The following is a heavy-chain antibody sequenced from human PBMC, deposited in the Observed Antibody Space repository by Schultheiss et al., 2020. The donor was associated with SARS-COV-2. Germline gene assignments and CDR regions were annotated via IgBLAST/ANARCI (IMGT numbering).Heavy chain of an antibody. D-gene: IGHD2-15*01. Sequence: SETLSLTCTVSGGSISSYYWSWIRQPPGKGLEWIGEINHSGSTYYNPSLKSRVTISVDTSKNQFSLKLSSVTAADTAVYYCARGQMVVAPRVNWFDPWGQGTLVTVSS. CDR1: GGSISSYY. J-gene: IGHJ5*02. CDR3: ARGQMVVAPRVNWFDP. V-gene: IGHV4-34*01. CDR2: INHSGST.